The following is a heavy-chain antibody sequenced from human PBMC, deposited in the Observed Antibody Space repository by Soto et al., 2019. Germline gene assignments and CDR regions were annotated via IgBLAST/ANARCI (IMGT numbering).Heavy chain of an antibody. CDR2: INHSGST. D-gene: IGHD4-17*01. V-gene: IGHV4-34*01. CDR1: GGSFSGYY. Sequence: QVQLQQWGAGLLKPSETLSLTCAVYGGSFSGYYWSWIRQPPGKGLEWIGEINHSGSTNYNPSLXXRLTISVDTSXXQXSXXLSSVTAADTAVYYCARGRSGTVTPRHGRRRVFDYWGQGALVTVSS. CDR3: ARGRSGTVTPRHGRRRVFDY. J-gene: IGHJ4*02.